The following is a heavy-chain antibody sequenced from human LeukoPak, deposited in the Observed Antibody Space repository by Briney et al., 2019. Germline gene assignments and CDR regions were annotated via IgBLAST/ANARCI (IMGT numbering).Heavy chain of an antibody. Sequence: SQTLSLTCTVSGGSISSGGYYWSWIRQHPGKGLEWIGYIYYSGSTYYNPSLKSRVTISVDTSKNQFSLKLSSVTAADTAVYYCARDRGSGSYDPGAFDYWGQGTLVTVSS. CDR1: GGSISSGGYY. CDR2: IYYSGST. J-gene: IGHJ4*02. CDR3: ARDRGSGSYDPGAFDY. V-gene: IGHV4-31*03. D-gene: IGHD3-10*01.